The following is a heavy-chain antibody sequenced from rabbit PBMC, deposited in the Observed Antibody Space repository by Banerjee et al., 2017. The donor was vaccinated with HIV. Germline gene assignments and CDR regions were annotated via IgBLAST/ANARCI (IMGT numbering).Heavy chain of an antibody. V-gene: IGHV1S45*01. CDR3: ARGAGSRTRLDL. Sequence: QEQLEESGGGLVKPEGSLTLTCKASGFDLSDYYYMSWVRQAPGKGLELIACIYVGSSGSTYYASWAKGRLTISKTSSTTVTLQMTSLTAADTATYFCARGAGSRTRLDLWGPGTLVTVS. J-gene: IGHJ3*01. D-gene: IGHD4-2*01. CDR1: GFDLSDYYY. CDR2: IYVGSSGST.